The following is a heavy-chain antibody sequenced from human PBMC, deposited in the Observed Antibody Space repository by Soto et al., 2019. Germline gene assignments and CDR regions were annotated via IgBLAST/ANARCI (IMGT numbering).Heavy chain of an antibody. CDR3: ARNHYYSRRVNWFDP. V-gene: IGHV1-18*04. CDR1: GYTFTSYG. D-gene: IGHD3-22*01. J-gene: IGHJ5*02. Sequence: QVPLVQSGAEVKKPGASVKVSCKASGYTFTSYGISWVRQAPGQGLEWMGWISPYNANTNYAQKVQGRVTMTTDTSTSTAYMELTSLRSDDTAVYYCARNHYYSRRVNWFDPWGQGTLVTVSS. CDR2: ISPYNANT.